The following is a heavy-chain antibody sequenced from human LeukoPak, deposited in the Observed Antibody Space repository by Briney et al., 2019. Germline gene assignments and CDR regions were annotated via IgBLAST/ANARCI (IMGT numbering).Heavy chain of an antibody. Sequence: PGGSLRLSCAASGVTFSSYSMNWVRQAPGKGLEWVSSFRTTSSYINYADSVKGRFIISRDNAKSSLYLQMNSLRAEDTAVYFCAKGGPLSGSYYHFDSWGQGTLVTVSS. CDR1: GVTFSSYS. CDR2: FRTTSSYI. CDR3: AKGGPLSGSYYHFDS. V-gene: IGHV3-21*01. J-gene: IGHJ4*02. D-gene: IGHD3-10*01.